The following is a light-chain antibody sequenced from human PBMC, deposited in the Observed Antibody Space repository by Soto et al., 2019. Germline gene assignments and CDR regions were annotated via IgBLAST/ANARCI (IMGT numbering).Light chain of an antibody. CDR2: DAS. J-gene: IGKJ4*01. CDR3: QQRSSWPLT. Sequence: EILLAQSPATLSLSPGERATLSCRASQTIRSYLAWYQQKPGQAPRLLIFDASNRATGILARFSGTGSGTDFTLTICSLEPEDFAVYYCQQRSSWPLTFGGGTKVDIK. CDR1: QTIRSY. V-gene: IGKV3-11*01.